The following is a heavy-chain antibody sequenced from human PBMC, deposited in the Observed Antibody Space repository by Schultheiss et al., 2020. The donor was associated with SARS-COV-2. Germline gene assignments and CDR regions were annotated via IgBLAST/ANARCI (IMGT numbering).Heavy chain of an antibody. CDR3: ARIPFVVVTGPIYNWFDA. J-gene: IGHJ5*02. CDR1: GGSISSSRYY. Sequence: SETLSLTCTVSGGSISSSRYYWGWIRQRPGKGLEWIGRISYSGSTYYNTTLKSRVTITVDTSKNQLTLTVGSVTAADTAVYYCARIPFVVVTGPIYNWFDAWGQGTLVTVSS. D-gene: IGHD2-21*02. CDR2: ISYSGST. V-gene: IGHV4-39*01.